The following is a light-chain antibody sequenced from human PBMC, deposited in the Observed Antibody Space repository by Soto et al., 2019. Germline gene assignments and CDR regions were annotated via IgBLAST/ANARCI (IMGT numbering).Light chain of an antibody. Sequence: DIQMTQSPSSLSASVGDRVTITCQASQSISSYLNWYQQKPGKAPKLLIYAASSLQSGVPSRFSGSGSGTDFTLTISILQHEDFATYYCQQSYSTLYTFGQGTKLEIK. CDR2: AAS. CDR3: QQSYSTLYT. J-gene: IGKJ2*01. CDR1: QSISSY. V-gene: IGKV1-39*01.